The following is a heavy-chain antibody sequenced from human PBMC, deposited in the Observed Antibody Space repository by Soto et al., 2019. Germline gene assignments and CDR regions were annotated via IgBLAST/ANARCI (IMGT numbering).Heavy chain of an antibody. V-gene: IGHV3-30*18. J-gene: IGHJ4*02. D-gene: IGHD3-22*01. CDR3: AKEGYYYDTSGEYFDY. Sequence: QVQLVESGGGVVQPGRSLRLSCAASGFTFSTYGMHWVRQAPGKGLEWVAVISSDGSNKYYADSVKGRFTISRDNSKNTLYLQMNSLRAEDTAVYYCAKEGYYYDTSGEYFDYWGQGTLVTVSS. CDR2: ISSDGSNK. CDR1: GFTFSTYG.